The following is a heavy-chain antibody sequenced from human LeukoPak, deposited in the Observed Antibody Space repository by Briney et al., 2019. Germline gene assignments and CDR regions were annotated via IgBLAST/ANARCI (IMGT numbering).Heavy chain of an antibody. D-gene: IGHD7-27*01. CDR1: GFTFSSYG. V-gene: IGHV3-30*02. CDR3: ASPQRGRNWESSVAFDY. Sequence: GGSLRLSCAASGFTFSSYGMHWVRQAPGKGLEWVAFIRYDGSNKYYADSVKGRFTISRDNSKNTLYLQMNSLRAEDTAVYYCASPQRGRNWESSVAFDYWGQGTLVTVSS. CDR2: IRYDGSNK. J-gene: IGHJ4*02.